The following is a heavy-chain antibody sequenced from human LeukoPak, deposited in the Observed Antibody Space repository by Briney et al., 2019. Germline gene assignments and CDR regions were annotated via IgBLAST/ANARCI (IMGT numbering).Heavy chain of an antibody. J-gene: IGHJ6*02. Sequence: GGSLRLSCAASGFSFSDHYMNWIRQAPGKGLEWVSYISTSGSTIYYAGSVKGRFTISRDNAKNSLYLQMNSLRAEDTAAYYCARDLSRGVNYYAMDVWGQGTTVTVSS. CDR1: GFSFSDHY. CDR3: ARDLSRGVNYYAMDV. CDR2: ISTSGSTI. D-gene: IGHD2-8*02. V-gene: IGHV3-11*01.